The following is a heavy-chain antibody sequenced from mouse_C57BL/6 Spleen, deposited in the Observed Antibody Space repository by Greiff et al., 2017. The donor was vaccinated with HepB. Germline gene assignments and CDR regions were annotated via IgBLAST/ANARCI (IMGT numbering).Heavy chain of an antibody. CDR2: IDPSDSYT. V-gene: IGHV1-69*01. D-gene: IGHD1-1*01. Sequence: QVQLQQPGAELVMPGASVKLSCKASGYTFTSYWMHWVKQRPGQGLEWIGEIDPSDSYTNYNQQFKGKSTLTVDKSSSTAYMQLSSLTSEDSAVYYCARGGSSFPWFAYWGQGTLVTVSA. CDR1: GYTFTSYW. CDR3: ARGGSSFPWFAY. J-gene: IGHJ3*01.